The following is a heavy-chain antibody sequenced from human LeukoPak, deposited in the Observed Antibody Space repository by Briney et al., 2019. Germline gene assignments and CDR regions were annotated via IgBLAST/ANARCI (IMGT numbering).Heavy chain of an antibody. V-gene: IGHV4-30-4*01. D-gene: IGHD2-15*01. CDR3: ARFGGYCSGGSCHSFDY. Sequence: PLETLSLTCTVSGGSISSGDYSWSWIRQPPGKGLEWIGYIYCSGSTYYNPSLKSRVTISVDTSKNQFSLKLSSVTAADTAVYYCARFGGYCSGGSCHSFDYWGQGTLVTVSS. J-gene: IGHJ4*02. CDR2: IYCSGST. CDR1: GGSISSGDYS.